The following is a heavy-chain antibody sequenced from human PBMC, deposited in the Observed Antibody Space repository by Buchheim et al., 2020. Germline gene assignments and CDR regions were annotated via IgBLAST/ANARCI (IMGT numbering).Heavy chain of an antibody. CDR2: MNPNSGNT. CDR3: ASMCGTRGGYYYYGMDV. J-gene: IGHJ6*02. D-gene: IGHD3-10*02. V-gene: IGHV1-8*01. Sequence: QVQLVQSGAEVKKPGASVKVSCKASGYTFTSYDINWVRQATGQGLEWMGWMNPNSGNTGYAQKFQGRVTMTRNTSIITAYKELRSLRSEETAVYYCASMCGTRGGYYYYGMDVGGQGTT. CDR1: GYTFTSYD.